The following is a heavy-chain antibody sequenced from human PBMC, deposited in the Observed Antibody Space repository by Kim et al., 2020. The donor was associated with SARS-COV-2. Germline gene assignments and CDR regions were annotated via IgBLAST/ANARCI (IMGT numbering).Heavy chain of an antibody. CDR3: AREEDVAAESLLQPESVFDL. Sequence: GGSLRLSCAASGFTFSDYYMSWIRQAPGKGLEWVSYISSSSSYTNYADSVKGRFTISRDNARNSLYLQMNSLRAEDAAVYYCAREEDVAAESLLQPESVFDLCGRGTLVTVSS. J-gene: IGHJ2*01. CDR2: ISSSSSYT. CDR1: GFTFSDYY. D-gene: IGHD6-13*01. V-gene: IGHV3-11*06.